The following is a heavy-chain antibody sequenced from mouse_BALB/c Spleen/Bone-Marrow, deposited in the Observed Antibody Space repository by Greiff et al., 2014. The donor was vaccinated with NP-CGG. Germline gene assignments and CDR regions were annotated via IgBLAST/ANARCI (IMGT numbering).Heavy chain of an antibody. CDR1: GFTFTDYY. CDR3: ARDKGRVFFDY. J-gene: IGHJ2*01. CDR2: IRNKANGYTT. Sequence: EVQGVESGGGLVQPGGSLRLSCATSGFTFTDYYMNWVRQPPGKALEWLGFIRNKANGYTTECSASVKGRFTISRDNSQNILYLRMNTLRAEDSATYYCARDKGRVFFDYWGQGTTLTVSS. V-gene: IGHV7-3*02.